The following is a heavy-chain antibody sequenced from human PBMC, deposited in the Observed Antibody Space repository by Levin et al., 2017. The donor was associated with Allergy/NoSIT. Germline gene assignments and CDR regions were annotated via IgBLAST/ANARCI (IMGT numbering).Heavy chain of an antibody. CDR3: AKIERRGGSYPGADFDY. D-gene: IGHD1-26*01. Sequence: PGESLKISCAASGFTFDDYAMHWVRQAPGKGLEWVSGISWNSGSIGYADSVKGRFTISRDNAKNSLYLQMNSLRAEDTALYYCAKIERRGGSYPGADFDYWGQGTLVTVSS. CDR2: ISWNSGSI. V-gene: IGHV3-9*01. CDR1: GFTFDDYA. J-gene: IGHJ4*02.